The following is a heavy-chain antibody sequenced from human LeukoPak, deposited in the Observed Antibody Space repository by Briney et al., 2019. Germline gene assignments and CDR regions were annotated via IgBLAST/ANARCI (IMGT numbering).Heavy chain of an antibody. CDR1: GFTFSSSW. V-gene: IGHV3-7*04. CDR3: VRAHHPGGWFDP. CDR2: INQDGGEI. Sequence: GGSLRLSCAASGFTFSSSWMTWVRQAPGKGLEWVGSINQDGGEIHYVDSVKGRFTISRDNAKNSLYLQMNSLTAEDTAVHYCVRAHHPGGWFDPWGQGTLVTVSS. D-gene: IGHD3-10*01. J-gene: IGHJ5*02.